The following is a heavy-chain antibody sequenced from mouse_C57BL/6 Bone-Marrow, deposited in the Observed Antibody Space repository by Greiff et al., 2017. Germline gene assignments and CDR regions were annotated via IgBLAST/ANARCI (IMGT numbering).Heavy chain of an antibody. Sequence: EVKLVESGGGLVQPKGSLKLSCAASGFTFTTYAMHWVRQAPGKGLEWVARIRSKSSNYATYYADSVKDSFTISTDDSQSMLYPQMNNLKTEDTAIYYCVCGSSYVHWYFDVWGTGTTVTVSS. D-gene: IGHD1-1*01. CDR1: GFTFTTYA. CDR2: IRSKSSNYAT. J-gene: IGHJ1*03. CDR3: VCGSSYVHWYFDV. V-gene: IGHV10-3*01.